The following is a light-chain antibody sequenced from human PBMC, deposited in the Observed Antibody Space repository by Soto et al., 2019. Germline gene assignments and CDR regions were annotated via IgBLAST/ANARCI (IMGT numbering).Light chain of an antibody. V-gene: IGKV3-11*01. CDR2: DAS. CDR3: QQRSKWPRT. Sequence: EIVLTQSPVTLSLSPGERATLSCRASQSVSSYLAWYQQKPGQAPRLLIYDASNSATGIPARFSGSGSGTDFTLTISSLEPEDFAVYYCQQRSKWPRTFGQGTKVEIK. J-gene: IGKJ1*01. CDR1: QSVSSY.